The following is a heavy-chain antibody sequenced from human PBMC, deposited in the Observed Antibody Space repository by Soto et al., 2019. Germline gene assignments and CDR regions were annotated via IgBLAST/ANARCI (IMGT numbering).Heavy chain of an antibody. CDR1: GGSISSSSYY. Sequence: SETLSLTCTVSGGSISSSSYYWCWIRQPPGKGLEWIGSIYYSGSTYYNPSLKSRVTISVDTSKSQFSLKLSSVTAADTAVYYCARRGELPPYPGWFDPWGQGTLVTVSS. J-gene: IGHJ5*02. V-gene: IGHV4-39*01. D-gene: IGHD3-10*01. CDR3: ARRGELPPYPGWFDP. CDR2: IYYSGST.